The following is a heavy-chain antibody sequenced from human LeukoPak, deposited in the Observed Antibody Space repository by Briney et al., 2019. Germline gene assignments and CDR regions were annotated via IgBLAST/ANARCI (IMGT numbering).Heavy chain of an antibody. CDR1: GYSISSGYY. CDR2: IYHSGST. CDR3: ARNRGGSTSHYYMDV. J-gene: IGHJ6*03. V-gene: IGHV4-38-2*02. Sequence: SETLSLTCTVSGYSISSGYYWGWIRQPPGKGLEWIGSIYHSGSTYYNPSLKSRVTISVDTSKNQFSLKLSSVTAADTAVYYCARNRGGSTSHYYMDVWGKGTTVTISS. D-gene: IGHD2-2*01.